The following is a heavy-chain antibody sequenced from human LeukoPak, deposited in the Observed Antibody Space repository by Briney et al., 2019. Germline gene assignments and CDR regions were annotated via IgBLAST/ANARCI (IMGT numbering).Heavy chain of an antibody. V-gene: IGHV3-53*01. D-gene: IGHD6-13*01. CDR2: IYSGGGT. Sequence: GGSLRLSCAASGLTVSNNYMSWVRQAPGKGLEYISVIYSGGGTFYSGSVRGRFTISRDDSKNTLYLQMNSLRAEDTAVYYCARRIAAAAAPYYFDYWGQGTLVTVSS. CDR1: GLTVSNNY. J-gene: IGHJ4*02. CDR3: ARRIAAAAAPYYFDY.